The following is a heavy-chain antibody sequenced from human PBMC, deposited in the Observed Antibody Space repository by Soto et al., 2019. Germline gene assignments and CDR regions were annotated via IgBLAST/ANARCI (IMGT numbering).Heavy chain of an antibody. CDR2: ISTTSSSI. CDR3: ARKGVAFDY. CDR1: GFTFSSYS. J-gene: IGHJ4*02. V-gene: IGHV3-48*02. Sequence: GSLRLSCXASGFTFSSYSMNWVRQAPGKGLEWISYISTTSSSIYYADSVKGRFTISRDNAKNSLFLQMNSLRDEDTAVYYCARKGVAFDYWGQGALVTVSS. D-gene: IGHD3-3*01.